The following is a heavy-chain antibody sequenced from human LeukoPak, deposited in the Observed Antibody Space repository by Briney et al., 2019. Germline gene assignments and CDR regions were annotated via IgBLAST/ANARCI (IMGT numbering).Heavy chain of an antibody. V-gene: IGHV1-18*01. CDR3: ARSFNRGVMIVVRPGAFDI. CDR1: GYTFTSYG. Sequence: ASVKVSCKASGYTFTSYGISWVRQAPGQGLEWMGWISAYNGNTNYAQKLQGRVTMTTDTSTSTAYMELRSLRSDDTAVYYCARSFNRGVMIVVRPGAFDIWGQGTMVTVSS. J-gene: IGHJ3*02. CDR2: ISAYNGNT. D-gene: IGHD3-22*01.